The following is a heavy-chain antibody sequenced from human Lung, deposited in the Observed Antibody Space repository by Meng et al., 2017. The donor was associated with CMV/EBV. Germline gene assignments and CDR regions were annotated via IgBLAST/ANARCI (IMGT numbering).Heavy chain of an antibody. CDR2: ISGSGGST. CDR3: AKDPVPAALYYFDY. Sequence: GSLRLXCSSSFFTFSSYAMSCVRQAPGKGLEWVSAISGSGGSTYYADSVKGQFTISRDNSKNTLYLKMNSLRAEDTAVYYCAKDPVPAALYYFDYWGQGTXVTVSS. CDR1: FFTFSSYA. V-gene: IGHV3-23*01. D-gene: IGHD2-2*01. J-gene: IGHJ4*02.